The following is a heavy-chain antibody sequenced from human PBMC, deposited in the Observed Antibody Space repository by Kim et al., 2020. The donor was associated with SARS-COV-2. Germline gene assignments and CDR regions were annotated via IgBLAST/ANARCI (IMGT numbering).Heavy chain of an antibody. J-gene: IGHJ6*02. D-gene: IGHD2-15*01. V-gene: IGHV5-51*01. CDR1: GYSFISYW. CDR2: IYPGDSDT. CDR3: ARRYCSGGSCYNGMDV. Sequence: GESLKISCKGSGYSFISYWIAWVRQMPGKGLEWMRIIYPGDSDTRYSPSFQGQVTISADKSISTAYLQWSSLKASDTAMYYCARRYCSGGSCYNGMDVWGQGTTVTVAS.